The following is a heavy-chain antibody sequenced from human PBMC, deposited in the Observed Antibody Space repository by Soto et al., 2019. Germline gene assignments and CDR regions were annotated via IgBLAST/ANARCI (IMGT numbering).Heavy chain of an antibody. J-gene: IGHJ4*02. V-gene: IGHV3-30-3*01. Sequence: QVQLVESGGGVVQPGRSLRLSCAASEFTFSSYAMQWVRQAPGKGLEWVAVISYDGSNKYYADSVKGRFTISRDNSKNTLYLQMNSLRAADTAVYYCARVPSSSGRAHFDYWGQGTLVTVSS. D-gene: IGHD2-15*01. CDR2: ISYDGSNK. CDR3: ARVPSSSGRAHFDY. CDR1: EFTFSSYA.